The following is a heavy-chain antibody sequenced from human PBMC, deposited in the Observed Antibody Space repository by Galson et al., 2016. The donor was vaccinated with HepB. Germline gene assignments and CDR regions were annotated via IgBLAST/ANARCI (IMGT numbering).Heavy chain of an antibody. CDR2: IYYDGNT. V-gene: IGHV4-39*01. J-gene: IGHJ2*01. CDR1: GDSISGDRYY. D-gene: IGHD6-6*01. Sequence: SETLSLTCTVSGDSISGDRYYWGWIRQPPGKGLEWIGSIYYDGNTHYSPSLKSRLTISVDTSKNQFSLGLTSVTAADTAVYYCVRGAARPGDWYFDLWGRGTLVTVSS. CDR3: VRGAARPGDWYFDL.